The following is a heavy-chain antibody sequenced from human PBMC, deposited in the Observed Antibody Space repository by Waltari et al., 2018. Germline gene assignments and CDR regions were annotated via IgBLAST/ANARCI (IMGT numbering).Heavy chain of an antibody. J-gene: IGHJ6*03. CDR2: ISWDGGST. Sequence: EVQLVESGGVVVQPGGSLRLSCAASGFTFDDYAMHWVRQAPGKGLEWVSLISWDGGSTYYADSVKGRFTISRDNSKNSLYLQMNSLRAEDTALYYCAKDMNGQMATIRDYYYYMDVWGKGTTVTVSS. CDR3: AKDMNGQMATIRDYYYYMDV. D-gene: IGHD5-12*01. V-gene: IGHV3-43D*03. CDR1: GFTFDDYA.